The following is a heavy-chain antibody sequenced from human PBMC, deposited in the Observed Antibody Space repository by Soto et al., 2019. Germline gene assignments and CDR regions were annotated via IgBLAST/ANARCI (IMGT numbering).Heavy chain of an antibody. CDR2: ISSSGSYT. Sequence: KPGGSLRLSCAASGFTFSDYSMNWIRQTPGKGLEWVSYISSSGSYTNYGDSVKGRFTISRDNAKKSLYLQIMNLRAEDTAVYNCVNQYFDHWGQGTLVTVSS. D-gene: IGHD2-2*01. J-gene: IGHJ4*02. CDR1: GFTFSDYS. CDR3: VNQYFDH. V-gene: IGHV3-11*06.